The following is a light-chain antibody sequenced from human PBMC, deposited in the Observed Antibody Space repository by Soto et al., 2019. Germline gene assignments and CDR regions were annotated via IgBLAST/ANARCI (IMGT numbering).Light chain of an antibody. V-gene: IGLV2-14*03. CDR2: DVS. CDR3: SSYTSSITLV. J-gene: IGLJ2*01. CDR1: SSDVGGYSS. Sequence: QSALTQPASVSGSPGQSITISCTGTSSDVGGYSSVSWYQHHPGKAPKLMIYDVSNRPSGVSTRFSGSKSGNTASLTISGLQAEDEADYYCSSYTSSITLVFGGGTKLTVL.